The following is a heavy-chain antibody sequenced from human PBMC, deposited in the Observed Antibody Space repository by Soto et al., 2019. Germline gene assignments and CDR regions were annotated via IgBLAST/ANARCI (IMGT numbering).Heavy chain of an antibody. J-gene: IGHJ6*02. CDR2: IYHSRRT. CDR1: GDSISSGGYS. V-gene: IGHV4-30-2*01. CDR3: ARDCARGERSYYGMDI. D-gene: IGHD3-10*01. Sequence: QLQLQESGSGLVKPSQTLSLTCAVSGDSISSGGYSWSWIRQPPGKGLEWIGYIYHSRRTNYNPSLNSRVTISVDRSKNQFSLTLSSVTAADTAVYYCARDCARGERSYYGMDIRGQGTTVTVSS.